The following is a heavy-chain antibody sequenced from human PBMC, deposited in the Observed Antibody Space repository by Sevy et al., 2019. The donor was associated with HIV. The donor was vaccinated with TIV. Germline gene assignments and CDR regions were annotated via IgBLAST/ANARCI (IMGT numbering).Heavy chain of an antibody. V-gene: IGHV3-23*01. CDR1: GFTFSGYA. Sequence: GGSLRLSCALSGFTFSGYAMNWVRQAPGKGLEWVSAINGKGRSTHYADSVEGRFTISRDNSKNTLYLQMNSLRAEDTAVYYCAKTIDSGGGVVPAANYYYYGMDVWGQGTTVTVSS. J-gene: IGHJ6*02. CDR2: INGKGRST. CDR3: AKTIDSGGGVVPAANYYYYGMDV. D-gene: IGHD2-2*01.